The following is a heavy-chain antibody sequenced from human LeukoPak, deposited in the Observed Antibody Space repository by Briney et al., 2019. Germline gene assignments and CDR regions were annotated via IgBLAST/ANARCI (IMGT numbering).Heavy chain of an antibody. CDR2: INPNTGGT. D-gene: IGHD5-18*01. CDR1: GYTFTGYY. J-gene: IGHJ6*03. V-gene: IGHV1-2*02. Sequence: ASVKVSCKASGYTFTGYYMHWVRQAPGQGLEWMGWINPNTGGTHYAQKFQGRVTMTRDTSISTAYMELSRLRSDDTAVYYCARGGDTAMATTSYYYYYMDVWGKGTTVTVSS. CDR3: ARGGDTAMATTSYYYYYMDV.